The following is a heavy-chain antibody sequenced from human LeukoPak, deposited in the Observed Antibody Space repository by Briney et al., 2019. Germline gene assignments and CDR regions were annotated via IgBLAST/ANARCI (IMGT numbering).Heavy chain of an antibody. Sequence: SETLSLTCAVYGGSFSGFYWSWIRQPPGKGLEWIGEINDTGSANYNPSLKSRVTISVDTSKNQFSLKLSSVTAADTAVYYCARYYYDSSGYYHNLDYWGKGTLVTVSS. V-gene: IGHV4-34*01. J-gene: IGHJ4*02. D-gene: IGHD3-22*01. CDR1: GGSFSGFY. CDR3: ARYYYDSSGYYHNLDY. CDR2: INDTGSA.